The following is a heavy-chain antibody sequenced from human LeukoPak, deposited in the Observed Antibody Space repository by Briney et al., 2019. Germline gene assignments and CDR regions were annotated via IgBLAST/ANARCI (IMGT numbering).Heavy chain of an antibody. CDR3: ASPTSYDSSGYYGYDY. J-gene: IGHJ4*02. Sequence: ASVKVSCKASGYTFTGYYMHWMRQAPGQGLEWMGWINPNSGGTNYAQKFQGRVTMTRDTSISTAYMELSRLRSDDTAVYYCASPTSYDSSGYYGYDYWGQGTLVTVSS. V-gene: IGHV1-2*02. CDR1: GYTFTGYY. CDR2: INPNSGGT. D-gene: IGHD3-22*01.